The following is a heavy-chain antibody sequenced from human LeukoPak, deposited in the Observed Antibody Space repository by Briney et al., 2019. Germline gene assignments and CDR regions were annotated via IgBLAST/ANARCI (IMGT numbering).Heavy chain of an antibody. V-gene: IGHV4-4*02. Sequence: SETLSLTCSVSIGSISSSKWWSWVRQSPVKGLEWIGEIYLYGTTNYNPSSTSRVTMSVDRSRSQFSLKLTSVTAADTAVYYCARQKWEQQGRDYYFNGLDVWGPGTMVIVSS. J-gene: IGHJ6*02. D-gene: IGHD1/OR15-1a*01. CDR2: IYLYGTT. CDR1: IGSISSSKW. CDR3: ARQKWEQQGRDYYFNGLDV.